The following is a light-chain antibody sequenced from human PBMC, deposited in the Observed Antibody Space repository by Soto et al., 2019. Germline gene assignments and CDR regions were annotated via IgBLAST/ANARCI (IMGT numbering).Light chain of an antibody. CDR1: TGPVTRGHW. V-gene: IGLV7-46*01. CDR3: LLSYGPHWV. CDR2: DTT. Sequence: QAVVTQEPSVTVSPGGTVTLTCGSSTGPVTRGHWPYWFQQKPGQAPRTIIYDTTTKPSWTPARFSGSLLGGKAALTLSGAVPEDEGDYYCLLSYGPHWVFGGGTQLTVL. J-gene: IGLJ3*02.